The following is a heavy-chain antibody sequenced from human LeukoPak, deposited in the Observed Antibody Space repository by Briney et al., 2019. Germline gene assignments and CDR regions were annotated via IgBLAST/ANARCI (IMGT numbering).Heavy chain of an antibody. J-gene: IGHJ5*02. D-gene: IGHD4-17*01. CDR3: ARDALRPRNWFDP. CDR1: GYTFTSYG. V-gene: IGHV1-18*01. CDR2: ISAYNGNT. Sequence: ASVKVSCKASGYTFTSYGISWVRQAPGQGLEWMGWISAYNGNTNYAQKLQGRVTMTTDTSTSTAYMELRSLRSDDTAVYYCARDALRPRNWFDPWAREPWSPSPQ.